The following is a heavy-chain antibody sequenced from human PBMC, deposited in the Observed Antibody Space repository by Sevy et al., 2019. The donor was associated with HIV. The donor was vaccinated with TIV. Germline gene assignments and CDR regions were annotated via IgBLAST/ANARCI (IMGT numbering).Heavy chain of an antibody. J-gene: IGHJ4*02. D-gene: IGHD5-18*01. CDR3: AKGWIGYSSDY. CDR2: ISGSGGST. CDR1: GFTFSSYA. V-gene: IGHV3-23*01. Sequence: GESLKISCAASGFTFSSYAMSWVRQAPGKGLGWVSAISGSGGSTYYEDSVKGRFTISRDNSKNTLYLQMNSLRAEDTAVYYCAKGWIGYSSDYWGQGTLVTVSS.